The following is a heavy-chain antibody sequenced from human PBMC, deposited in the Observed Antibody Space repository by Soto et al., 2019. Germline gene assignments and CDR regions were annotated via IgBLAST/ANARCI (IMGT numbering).Heavy chain of an antibody. Sequence: EVQLLESGGGLVQPGGSVRLSCAASGLTFGNYAMSWVRQAPGKGLEWVSAISGVSGRTYYADSVKGRFTISRDNSKKQLYLQLNALRAEDPAVYYCAVTPNCGRDCSSASYWYFDIWGRGNLVTLSP. J-gene: IGHJ2*01. D-gene: IGHD2-21*02. V-gene: IGHV3-23*01. CDR3: AVTPNCGRDCSSASYWYFDI. CDR1: GLTFGNYA. CDR2: ISGVSGRT.